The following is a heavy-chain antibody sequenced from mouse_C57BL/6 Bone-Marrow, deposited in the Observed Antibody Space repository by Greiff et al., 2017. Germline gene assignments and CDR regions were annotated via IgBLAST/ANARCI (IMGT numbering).Heavy chain of an antibody. CDR2: INPYNGGT. V-gene: IGHV1-19*01. CDR1: GYTFTDYY. J-gene: IGHJ4*01. Sequence: EVQLQQSGPVLVKPGASVKMSCKASGYTFTDYYMNWVKQSHGKSLEWIGVINPYNGGTSYNQKFKGKTTLTVDKSSRTAYMELNSLTSEDSAVYYCARGLFYAMDYWGQGTSVTVSS. CDR3: ARGLFYAMDY.